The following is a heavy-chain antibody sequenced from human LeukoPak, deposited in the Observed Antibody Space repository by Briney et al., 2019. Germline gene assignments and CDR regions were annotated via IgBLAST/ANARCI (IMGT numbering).Heavy chain of an antibody. CDR1: GFTFSSYW. Sequence: GGSLRLSCAASGFTFSSYWMHWVRQAPGKGLEWVANIKQDGSEKYYVDSVKGRFTISRDNAKNSLFLQMNSLRAEDTAVYYCARLSESYSAYTKFDYWGQGTLVTVSS. J-gene: IGHJ4*02. V-gene: IGHV3-7*01. CDR2: IKQDGSEK. CDR3: ARLSESYSAYTKFDY. D-gene: IGHD5-12*01.